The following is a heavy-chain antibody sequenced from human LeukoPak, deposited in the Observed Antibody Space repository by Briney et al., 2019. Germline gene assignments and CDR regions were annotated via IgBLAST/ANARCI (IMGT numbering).Heavy chain of an antibody. Sequence: PSETLSLTCAVYGGSFSGYYWSWIRQPPGKGLEWIGEINHSGSTNYNPSLKSRVTISVDTSKNQFSLKLSSVTAADTAVYYCARQKRYDILTGYYRYYYYYMDVWGKGTTVTVSS. CDR1: GGSFSGYY. V-gene: IGHV4-34*01. J-gene: IGHJ6*03. CDR2: INHSGST. D-gene: IGHD3-9*01. CDR3: ARQKRYDILTGYYRYYYYYMDV.